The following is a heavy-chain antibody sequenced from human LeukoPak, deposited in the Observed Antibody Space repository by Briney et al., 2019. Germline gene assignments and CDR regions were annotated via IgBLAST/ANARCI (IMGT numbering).Heavy chain of an antibody. CDR3: ARLGSTTVTTSFALPRYYYYMDV. CDR1: GYTFTGYY. D-gene: IGHD4-11*01. V-gene: IGHV1-2*02. CDR2: INPNSGGT. J-gene: IGHJ6*03. Sequence: ASVKVSCKASGYTFTGYYMHWVRQAPGRGLEWMGWINPNSGGTNYAQKFQGRVTMTRDTSISTAYMELSRLRSDDTAVYYCARLGSTTVTTSFALPRYYYYMDVWGKGTTVTVSS.